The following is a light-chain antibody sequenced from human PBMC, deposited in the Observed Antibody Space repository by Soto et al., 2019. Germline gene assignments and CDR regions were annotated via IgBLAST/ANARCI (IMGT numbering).Light chain of an antibody. CDR1: PSVSDEF. V-gene: IGKV3-20*01. CDR3: QQYGSTPYT. CDR2: GAS. Sequence: DIVMTQSPGTLSLSPGERATLSCRASPSVSDEFLAWYQQKPGQAPRLVISGASTRATGIPDRFRGSGSGTDFTLTISRLEPEDFAVYYCQQYGSTPYTFGQGTILEIK. J-gene: IGKJ2*01.